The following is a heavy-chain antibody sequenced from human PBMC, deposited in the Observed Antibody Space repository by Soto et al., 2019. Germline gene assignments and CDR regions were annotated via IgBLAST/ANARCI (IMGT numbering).Heavy chain of an antibody. Sequence: PEGSLRLSCAASGFTFSVQWMSWVRQAPEKGLEWVATINQDVSERYYVDSVKGRFSISRDNAKNSLYLQMNSLRAEDTAVYYCTTEERYYFPSWGQGTLVTVSS. J-gene: IGHJ4*02. CDR3: TTEERYYFPS. D-gene: IGHD6-25*01. V-gene: IGHV3-7*03. CDR1: GFTFSVQW. CDR2: INQDVSER.